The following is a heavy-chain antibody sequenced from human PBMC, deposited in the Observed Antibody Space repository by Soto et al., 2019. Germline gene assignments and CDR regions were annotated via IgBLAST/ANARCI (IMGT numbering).Heavy chain of an antibody. CDR2: IWSDGIMK. D-gene: IGHD1-1*01. J-gene: IGHJ6*02. CDR1: GYTFSGHA. CDR3: ARDGQHGTTYGMVV. Sequence: QVQLVESGGAVVQPEKSLRVSCAASGYTFSGHAIHWIRQAPGKGLEWVAQIWSDGIMKYYSDSVKGRFTVSRENSKNTVTLQMDSLRADETAVYYCARDGQHGTTYGMVVWVQGTTVTVSS. V-gene: IGHV3-33*01.